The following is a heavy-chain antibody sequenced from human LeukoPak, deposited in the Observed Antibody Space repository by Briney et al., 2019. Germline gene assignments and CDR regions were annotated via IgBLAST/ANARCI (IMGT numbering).Heavy chain of an antibody. Sequence: SETLSLTCTVSGGSISSGGYYWSWIRQHPGKGLEWIGYIYYSGSTYYNPSLKSRVTISVDTSKNQFSLKLSSVTAADTAVYYCARVFVGPTSMGMDVWGQGTTVTVSS. CDR1: GGSISSGGYY. V-gene: IGHV4-31*03. CDR3: ARVFVGPTSMGMDV. J-gene: IGHJ6*02. D-gene: IGHD6-6*01. CDR2: IYYSGST.